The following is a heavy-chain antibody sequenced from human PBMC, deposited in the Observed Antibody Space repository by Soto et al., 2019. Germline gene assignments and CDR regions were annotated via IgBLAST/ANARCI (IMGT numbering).Heavy chain of an antibody. CDR1: GFTFSSYG. V-gene: IGHV3-33*01. CDR3: ARGRGYSYGYRDY. J-gene: IGHJ4*02. Sequence: QVQLVESGGGVVQPGRSLRLSCAASGFTFSSYGMHWVRQAPGKGLEWVAVIWYDGSNKYYADSVKGRFTISRDNSKNTQYLQMNSLRAEDTAVYYCARGRGYSYGYRDYWGQGTLVTVSS. D-gene: IGHD5-18*01. CDR2: IWYDGSNK.